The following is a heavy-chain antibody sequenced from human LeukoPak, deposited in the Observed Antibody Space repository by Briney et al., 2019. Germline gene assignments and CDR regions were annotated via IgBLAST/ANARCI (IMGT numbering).Heavy chain of an antibody. D-gene: IGHD1-14*01. J-gene: IGHJ4*02. CDR3: AKPARTDYVYY. CDR2: INAGGGST. V-gene: IGHV3-23*01. CDR1: GFTFSSYA. Sequence: PGGSLRLSCAASGFTFSSYAMSWVRQAPGKGLEWVSAINAGGGSTYYADSVKGRFTISRDNSRNTLYLQMNSLRAEDTAVYYCAKPARTDYVYYWGQGTLVTVSS.